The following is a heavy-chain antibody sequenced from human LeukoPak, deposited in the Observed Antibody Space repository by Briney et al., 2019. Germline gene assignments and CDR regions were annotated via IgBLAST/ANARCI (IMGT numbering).Heavy chain of an antibody. D-gene: IGHD3-9*01. J-gene: IGHJ4*02. V-gene: IGHV4-59*08. CDR1: GGSISSYY. CDR3: ARLAFTYYDILTGYFYFDY. Sequence: PSGTLSLTCTVSGGSISSYYWSWIRQPPGKGLEWIGYIYYSGSTNYNPSLKSRVTISVDTSKNQFSPKLSSVTAADTAVYYCARLAFTYYDILTGYFYFDYWGQGTLVTVSS. CDR2: IYYSGST.